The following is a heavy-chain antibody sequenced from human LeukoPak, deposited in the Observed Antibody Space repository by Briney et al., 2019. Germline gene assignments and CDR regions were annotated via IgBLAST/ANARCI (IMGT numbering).Heavy chain of an antibody. V-gene: IGHV1-18*04. J-gene: IGHJ5*02. CDR2: ISAYNGNT. CDR3: AREMTTVTTRNGWFDP. Sequence: ASVKVSCKASGYTFTGYYIHWVRQAPGQGLEWMGWISAYNGNTNYAQKLQGRVTMTTDTSTSTAYMELRSLRSDDTAVYYCAREMTTVTTRNGWFDPWGQGTLVTVSS. CDR1: GYTFTGYY. D-gene: IGHD4-17*01.